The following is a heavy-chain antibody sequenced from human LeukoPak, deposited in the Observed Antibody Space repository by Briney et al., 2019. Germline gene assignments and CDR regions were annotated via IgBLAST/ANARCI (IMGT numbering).Heavy chain of an antibody. V-gene: IGHV3-7*01. CDR1: GFTFSIFL. J-gene: IGHJ4*02. D-gene: IGHD6-19*01. CDR2: IKQKGGEK. CDR3: ARAWDSGTVAVAGYFDY. Sequence: GGALRHSCASSGFTFSIFLRSDVREGPGTGREWGANIKQKGGEKYYVHSVKGRFTISRDNAKTSLYLKMNSLRAEDTAVYYCARAWDSGTVAVAGYFDYWGQGTLVTVSS.